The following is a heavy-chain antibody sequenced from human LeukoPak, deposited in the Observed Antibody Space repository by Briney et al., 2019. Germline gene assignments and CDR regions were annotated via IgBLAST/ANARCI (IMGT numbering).Heavy chain of an antibody. V-gene: IGHV3-53*01. CDR2: IYSGGST. Sequence: GESLRLSCAASGFTVSSNYMSWVRQAPGKGLEWVSVIYSGGSTYYADSVKGRFTISRDNSKNTLYLQMNSLRAEGTAVYYCASGSGSYRTPYYYMDVWGTGTTVTVSS. CDR1: GFTVSSNY. D-gene: IGHD3-10*01. J-gene: IGHJ6*03. CDR3: ASGSGSYRTPYYYMDV.